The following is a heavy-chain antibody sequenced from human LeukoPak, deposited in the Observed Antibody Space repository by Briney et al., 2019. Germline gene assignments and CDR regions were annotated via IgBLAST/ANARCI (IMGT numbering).Heavy chain of an antibody. CDR3: ARDGPWIQLWLPSRGYFDY. J-gene: IGHJ4*02. CDR2: ISYDGSNK. Sequence: GGSLRLSCAASGFTFTIFGLNWVRQAPGKGLEWVAVISYDGSNKYYADSVKGRFTISRDNSKNTLYLQMNSLRAEDTAVYYCARDGPWIQLWLPSRGYFDYWGQGTLVTVSS. CDR1: GFTFTIFG. D-gene: IGHD5-18*01. V-gene: IGHV3-30*03.